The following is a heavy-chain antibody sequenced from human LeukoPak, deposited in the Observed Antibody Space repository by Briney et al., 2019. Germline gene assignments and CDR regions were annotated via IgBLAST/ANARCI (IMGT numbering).Heavy chain of an antibody. CDR1: GFTLSSYG. J-gene: IGHJ4*02. CDR3: AGRGSGSYFDY. D-gene: IGHD3-10*01. Sequence: GGSLRLSCEASGFTLSSYGMHWVRQAPGKGLEWVAVISDDGNKQYYVDSVKGRFTISRDNSKNTLYLQMNSLRAEDTAVYYCAGRGSGSYFDYWGQGTLVTVSS. CDR2: ISDDGNKQ. V-gene: IGHV3-30*03.